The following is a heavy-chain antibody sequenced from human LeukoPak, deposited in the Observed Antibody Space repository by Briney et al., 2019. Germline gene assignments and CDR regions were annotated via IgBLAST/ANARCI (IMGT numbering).Heavy chain of an antibody. V-gene: IGHV1-69*13. J-gene: IGHJ6*02. CDR1: GGTFSSYA. Sequence: SVKVSCKASGGTFSSYAISWVRQAPGQGLEWMGGIIPIFGTANYAQKFQGRVTITADESTSTAYMELSSLRSEDTAVYYCASDDPGDQSYYYYGMDVWGQGTTVTVSS. CDR3: ASDDPGDQSYYYYGMDV. CDR2: IIPIFGTA. D-gene: IGHD4-17*01.